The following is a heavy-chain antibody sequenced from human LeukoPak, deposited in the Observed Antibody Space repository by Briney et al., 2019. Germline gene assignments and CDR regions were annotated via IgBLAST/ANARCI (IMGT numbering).Heavy chain of an antibody. V-gene: IGHV1-18*01. CDR1: GYTFTSYG. CDR2: ISAYNGNT. Sequence: ASVTVSCKASGYTFTSYGISWVRQAPGQGLEWMGWISAYNGNTNYAQKLQGRVTMTTDTSTSTAYMELRSLRSDDTAVYYCARGDYYDSSGYYYVDAFDIWGQGTMVTVSS. CDR3: ARGDYYDSSGYYYVDAFDI. D-gene: IGHD3-22*01. J-gene: IGHJ3*02.